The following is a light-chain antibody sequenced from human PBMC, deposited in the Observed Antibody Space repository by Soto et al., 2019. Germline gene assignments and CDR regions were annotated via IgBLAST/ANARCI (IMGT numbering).Light chain of an antibody. V-gene: IGKV1-5*01. CDR2: DAS. CDR1: QSISSW. CDR3: QQYSSYTWT. Sequence: DIQMTQSPSTLSASVGDRVTITCRASQSISSWLAWYQQKPGKAPKLLIYDASSLESGVPSRFSGSGSGTEFTLTISSLQPDDFATYYCQQYSSYTWTFGQGTKV. J-gene: IGKJ1*01.